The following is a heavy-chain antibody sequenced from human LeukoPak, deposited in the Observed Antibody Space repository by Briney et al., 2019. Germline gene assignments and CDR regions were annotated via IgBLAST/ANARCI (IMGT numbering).Heavy chain of an antibody. J-gene: IGHJ4*02. D-gene: IGHD1-26*01. V-gene: IGHV3-23*01. CDR1: GFTFSSSA. CDR2: ISASGGST. Sequence: GGSLRLSCAASGFTFSSSAMSWVRQVPGKGLEWVSGISASGGSTSYADSVRGRFTISRDNSKNTLYLQMNSLRAEDTAVYYCATTPPYSGSYSGYFDYWGQGTLVTVSS. CDR3: ATTPPYSGSYSGYFDY.